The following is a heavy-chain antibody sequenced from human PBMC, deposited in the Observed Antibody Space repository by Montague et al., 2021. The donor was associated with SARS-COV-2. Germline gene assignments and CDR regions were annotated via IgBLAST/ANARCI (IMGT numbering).Heavy chain of an antibody. CDR3: ARHSGDYTSFGVVIYYMDV. CDR1: GGSMSGYN. J-gene: IGHJ6*03. Sequence: SETLSLTCNVAGGSMSGYNWCWIRQPPGKGLQWIGSMYNSENTSYNPSLTSRVTISVYTSKNQFSLKLSSVTAADTAVFYCARHSGDYTSFGVVIYYMDVWGKGTTVTVSS. CDR2: MYNSENT. V-gene: IGHV4-59*08. D-gene: IGHD3-3*01.